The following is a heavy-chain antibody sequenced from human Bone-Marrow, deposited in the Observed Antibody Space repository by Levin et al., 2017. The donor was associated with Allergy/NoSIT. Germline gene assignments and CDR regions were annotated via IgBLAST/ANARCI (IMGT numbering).Heavy chain of an antibody. CDR3: ARGTVTSNYFDL. CDR1: GGSITNSY. Sequence: PSQTLSLTCTVSGGSITNSYLTWIRQPPGKGPEWLGYIYYSGNSNYNPSLKTRLTMSVDRSKNQFSLQVTSVTAADTAVYYCARGTVTSNYFDLWGRGTLVSVSS. D-gene: IGHD4-17*01. J-gene: IGHJ2*01. CDR2: IYYSGNS. V-gene: IGHV4-59*01.